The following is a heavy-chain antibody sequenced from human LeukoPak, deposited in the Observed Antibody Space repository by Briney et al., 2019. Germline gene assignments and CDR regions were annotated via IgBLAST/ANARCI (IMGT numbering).Heavy chain of an antibody. CDR1: GFTFSSYS. CDR3: ARDKWFGETDY. Sequence: GGSLRLSCEVSGFTFSSYSMTWVRQAPGKGLEWVSSISSSSSYIYYADSVKGRFTISRDSAKNSLYLQMNSLRAEDTAVYYCARDKWFGETDYWGQGTLVTVSS. V-gene: IGHV3-21*06. CDR2: ISSSSSYI. J-gene: IGHJ4*02. D-gene: IGHD3-10*01.